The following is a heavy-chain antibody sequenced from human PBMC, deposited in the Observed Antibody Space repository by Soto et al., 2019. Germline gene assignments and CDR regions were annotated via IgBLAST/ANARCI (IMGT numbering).Heavy chain of an antibody. CDR2: ISSSSSTI. CDR3: ARESRFLEWLSLNWFDP. CDR1: GFTFSSYS. V-gene: IGHV3-48*02. Sequence: GVSLRLSCAASGFTFSSYSMNWVRQAPGKGLEWVSYISSSSSTIYYADSVKGRFTISRDNAKNSLCLQMNSLRDEDTAVYYCARESRFLEWLSLNWFDPWGQGTLVTAPQ. D-gene: IGHD3-3*01. J-gene: IGHJ5*02.